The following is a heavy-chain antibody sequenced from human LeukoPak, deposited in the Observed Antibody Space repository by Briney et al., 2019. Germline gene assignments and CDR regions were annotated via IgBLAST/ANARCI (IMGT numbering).Heavy chain of an antibody. D-gene: IGHD3-16*02. Sequence: GGSLRLSCAASGFTFTNAWMSWVRQAPGKGLEWVGRIKSKTNGETTDYADSVKGRFTISRDNSKNTLYLQMNSLRPEDTAVYYCARDLSPIAGYYFDYWGQGTLVTVSS. CDR2: IKSKTNGETT. V-gene: IGHV3-15*01. CDR1: GFTFTNAW. J-gene: IGHJ4*02. CDR3: ARDLSPIAGYYFDY.